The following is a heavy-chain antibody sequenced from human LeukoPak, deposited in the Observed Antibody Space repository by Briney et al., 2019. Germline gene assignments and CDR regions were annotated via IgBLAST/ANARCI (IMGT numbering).Heavy chain of an antibody. D-gene: IGHD3-3*01. CDR1: GFDFSSNW. J-gene: IGHJ4*02. CDR2: IKGDGIST. Sequence: GGSLRLSCAASGFDFSSNWMHWVRHAPGQGLVWVSRIKGDGISTNYADSVKGRFTISRDIAKNTLYLQMNSLRAEDTGVYYCAKDLYWSIDYWGRGTLGTVSS. V-gene: IGHV3-74*01. CDR3: AKDLYWSIDY.